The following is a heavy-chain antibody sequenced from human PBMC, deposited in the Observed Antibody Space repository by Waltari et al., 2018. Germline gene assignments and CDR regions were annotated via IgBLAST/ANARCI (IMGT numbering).Heavy chain of an antibody. D-gene: IGHD5-18*01. CDR3: ASTAMVTRGRNYYYGMDV. CDR2: IWYDGSNK. V-gene: IGHV3-33*01. J-gene: IGHJ6*02. CDR1: GFTFSSYG. Sequence: QVQLVESGGGVVQPGRSLRLSCAASGFTFSSYGMHWVRQAPGKGLEWVAVIWYDGSNKYYADSVKGRFTISRDNSKNTLYLQMNSLRAEDTAVYYCASTAMVTRGRNYYYGMDVWGQGTTVTVSS.